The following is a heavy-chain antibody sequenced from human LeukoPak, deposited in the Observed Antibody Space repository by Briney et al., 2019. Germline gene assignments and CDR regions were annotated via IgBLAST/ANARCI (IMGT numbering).Heavy chain of an antibody. Sequence: GASVKVSCKASGYTFTSYDINWVRQATGQGLEWMGWMNPNSGNTGYAQKFQGRVTITRNTSISTAYMELSSLRSEDTAVYYCARGEWELHESPGYWGQGTLVTVSS. J-gene: IGHJ4*02. V-gene: IGHV1-8*03. CDR2: MNPNSGNT. CDR3: ARGEWELHESPGY. D-gene: IGHD1-26*01. CDR1: GYTFTSYD.